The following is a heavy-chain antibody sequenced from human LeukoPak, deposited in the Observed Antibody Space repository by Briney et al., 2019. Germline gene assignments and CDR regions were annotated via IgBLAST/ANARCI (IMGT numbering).Heavy chain of an antibody. J-gene: IGHJ6*02. V-gene: IGHV3-7*01. CDR1: GFTFSSYW. Sequence: GGSLRLSCAASGFTFSSYWMSWVRQAPGKGLGWVANIKQDGSEKCYVDSVKGRFTISRDNAKNSLYLQMNSLRAEDTAVYYCARGKNIAAAGTDYYYYGMDVWGQGTTVTVSS. CDR2: IKQDGSEK. CDR3: ARGKNIAAAGTDYYYYGMDV. D-gene: IGHD6-13*01.